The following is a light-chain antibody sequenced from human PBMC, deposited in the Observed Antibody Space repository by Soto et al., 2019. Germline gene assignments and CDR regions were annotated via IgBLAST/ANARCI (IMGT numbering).Light chain of an antibody. V-gene: IGLV2-14*01. CDR2: DVS. CDR3: SSYTSSSTPP. CDR1: SSDVGGYKY. Sequence: SALTQPASVSGSPGQSITISCTGTSSDVGGYKYVSWYQQHPGKAPKLMIYDVSNRPSGVSNRFSGSKSGNTASLTISGLQAEDEADYYCSSYTSSSTPPFGGGTKVTVL. J-gene: IGLJ2*01.